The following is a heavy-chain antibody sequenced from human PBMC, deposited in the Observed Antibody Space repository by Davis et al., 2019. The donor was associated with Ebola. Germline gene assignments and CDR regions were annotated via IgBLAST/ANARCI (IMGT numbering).Heavy chain of an antibody. J-gene: IGHJ4*02. CDR3: ARGPWNGYCSGGGCYFYFDY. V-gene: IGHV4-34*01. D-gene: IGHD2-15*01. Sequence: MPSETLSLTCAVYGGSFSGYYWNWIRQPPGKGLEWIGEINHSGSTNYNPSLKSRVTISVDTSKNQFSLKLSSVTAADTAVYYCARGPWNGYCSGGGCYFYFDYWGQGTLVTVFS. CDR2: INHSGST. CDR1: GGSFSGYY.